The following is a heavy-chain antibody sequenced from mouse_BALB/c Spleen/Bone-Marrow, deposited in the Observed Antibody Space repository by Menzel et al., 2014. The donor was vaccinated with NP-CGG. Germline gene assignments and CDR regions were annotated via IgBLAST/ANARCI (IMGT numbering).Heavy chain of an antibody. J-gene: IGHJ4*01. CDR1: GYTFTSYW. CDR2: IYPGSGST. Sequence: LQQPGSELVRPGASVKLSCTASGYTFTSYWMHWVKQRPGQGLEWIGNIYPGSGSTNYDEKFKSKATLTVDTSSSTAYMQLSSLTSEDSAVYYCRSYDYTMDYWGQGTSVTVSS. D-gene: IGHD1-1*01. V-gene: IGHV1S22*01. CDR3: RSYDYTMDY.